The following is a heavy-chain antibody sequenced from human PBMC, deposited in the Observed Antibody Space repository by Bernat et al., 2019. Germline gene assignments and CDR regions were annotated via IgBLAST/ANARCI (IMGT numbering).Heavy chain of an antibody. Sequence: QVQLVESGGGVVQPGRSLRLSCAASGFTFSSYAMHWVRQAPGKGLEWVAVISYDGSNKYYADSVKGRFTISRDNSKNTLYLQMNSLRAEDTAVYYCARDPLYSSGCLDYWGQGTLVTVSS. CDR1: GFTFSSYA. CDR2: ISYDGSNK. CDR3: ARDPLYSSGCLDY. D-gene: IGHD6-19*01. V-gene: IGHV3-30-3*01. J-gene: IGHJ4*02.